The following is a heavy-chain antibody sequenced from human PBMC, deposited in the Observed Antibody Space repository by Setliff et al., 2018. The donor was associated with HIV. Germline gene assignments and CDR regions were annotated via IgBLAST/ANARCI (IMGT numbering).Heavy chain of an antibody. CDR3: ARDQSNPILYYYMDV. V-gene: IGHV3-7*05. Sequence: GGSLRLSCAASGFTFSTYWMSWVRQAPGKGLEWVANIKQDGSEKNYMDSVKGRFTISRDNAKNSLYLQMNSLRVEDTAVYYCARDQSNPILYYYMDVWGKGTTVTVSS. J-gene: IGHJ6*03. CDR1: GFTFSTYW. CDR2: IKQDGSEK. D-gene: IGHD3-3*02.